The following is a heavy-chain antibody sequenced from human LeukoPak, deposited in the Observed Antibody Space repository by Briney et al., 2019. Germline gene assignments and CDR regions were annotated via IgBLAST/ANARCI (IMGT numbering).Heavy chain of an antibody. Sequence: PGGSLRLSCAASGFTFSSYWMNWVRQAPGKGQEWVANINGDGRDKYYVGSVRGRFTISRDNADNALYLQMNSLRGDDTALYYCARGVDSAIDWWGQGTLVTVSS. V-gene: IGHV3-7*01. CDR1: GFTFSSYW. J-gene: IGHJ4*02. CDR3: ARGVDSAIDW. D-gene: IGHD3-9*01. CDR2: INGDGRDK.